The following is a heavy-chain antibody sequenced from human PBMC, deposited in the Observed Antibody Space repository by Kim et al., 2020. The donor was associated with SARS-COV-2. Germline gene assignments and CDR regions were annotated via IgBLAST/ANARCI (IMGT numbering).Heavy chain of an antibody. CDR3: ARTAVRLGELSLDFHY. Sequence: SLKSRVTISVDTSKNQFSLKLSSVTAADTAVYYCARTAVRLGELSLDFHYWGQGTLVTVSS. V-gene: IGHV4-34*01. J-gene: IGHJ4*02. D-gene: IGHD3-16*02.